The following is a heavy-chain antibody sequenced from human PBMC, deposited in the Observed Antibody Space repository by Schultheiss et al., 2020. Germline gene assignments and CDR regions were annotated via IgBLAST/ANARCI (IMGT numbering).Heavy chain of an antibody. Sequence: GGSLRLSCAASGFTFSNAWMNWVRQAPGKGLEWVGRIKSKTDGGTTDYAAPVKGRFTISRDDSKSIAYLQMNSLKTEDTAVYYCTRAQDYYYYMDVWGKGTTVTVSS. CDR2: IKSKTDGGTT. V-gene: IGHV3-15*07. CDR3: TRAQDYYYYMDV. CDR1: GFTFSNAW. J-gene: IGHJ6*03.